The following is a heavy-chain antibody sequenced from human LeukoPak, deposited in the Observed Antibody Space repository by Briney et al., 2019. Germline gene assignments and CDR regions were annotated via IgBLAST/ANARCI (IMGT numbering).Heavy chain of an antibody. CDR1: GYTLTELS. CDR3: ATGLLGKGLGP. V-gene: IGHV1-24*01. D-gene: IGHD2-15*01. J-gene: IGHJ5*02. Sequence: ASVKVSCKVSGYTLTELSMHWVRQAPGKGLEWMGGFDPEDGETIYAQKFQGRVTMTADTSTDTASMELSGLRSEDTAACYCATGLLGKGLGPWGQGTLVTVSS. CDR2: FDPEDGET.